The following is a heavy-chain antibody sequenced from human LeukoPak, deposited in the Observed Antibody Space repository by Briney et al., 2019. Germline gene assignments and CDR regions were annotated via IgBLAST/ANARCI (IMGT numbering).Heavy chain of an antibody. CDR2: IDSTGST. Sequence: GGSLRLSCVASGILVSSNYMSWVRQAPGKGLEWVSFIDSTGSTYYADSVKGRFTISRNNSRNTLYLQMNSLRVEDTAVYYCARRERLGYSYDRGTLDIWGQGTMVTVSS. D-gene: IGHD5-18*01. CDR1: GILVSSNY. CDR3: ARRERLGYSYDRGTLDI. V-gene: IGHV3-66*01. J-gene: IGHJ3*02.